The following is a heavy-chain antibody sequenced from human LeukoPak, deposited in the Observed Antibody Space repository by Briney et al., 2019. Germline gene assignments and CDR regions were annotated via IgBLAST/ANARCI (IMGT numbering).Heavy chain of an antibody. V-gene: IGHV1-69*13. Sequence: GASVKVSCKASGGTFSSYAISWVRQAPGQGLEWMGGIIPIFGTANYAQKFQGRVTITADESTSTAYMELSSLRSEDTAVYYCARAYYYDSSGYYPDGYWGQGILVTVSS. J-gene: IGHJ4*02. CDR2: IIPIFGTA. D-gene: IGHD3-22*01. CDR3: ARAYYYDSSGYYPDGY. CDR1: GGTFSSYA.